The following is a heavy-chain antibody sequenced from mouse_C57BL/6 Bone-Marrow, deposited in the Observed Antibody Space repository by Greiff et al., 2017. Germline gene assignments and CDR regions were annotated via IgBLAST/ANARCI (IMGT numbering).Heavy chain of an antibody. Sequence: QVQLQQSGPELVKPGASVKISCKASGYAFSSSWMNWVKQRPGKGLEWIGRIYPGVGDTNYNGKFKGKATLTADKSSSTAYMQRSSLTSEDSAVYFCASTMVTTYWYFDVWGTGTTVTVSS. J-gene: IGHJ1*03. CDR1: GYAFSSSW. D-gene: IGHD2-2*01. CDR3: ASTMVTTYWYFDV. V-gene: IGHV1-82*01. CDR2: IYPGVGDT.